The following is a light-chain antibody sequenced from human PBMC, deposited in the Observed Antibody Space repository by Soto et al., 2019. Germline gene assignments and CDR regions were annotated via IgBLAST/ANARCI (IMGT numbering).Light chain of an antibody. J-gene: IGLJ1*01. CDR1: SSDVGGYNY. CDR3: SSYTSASTLLYL. CDR2: GVT. V-gene: IGLV2-14*01. Sequence: QSALTQPASVSGSPGQSITISCTGTSSDVGGYNYVSWYQQHPGIAPKLLIYGVTNRPSGVSSRFSGSKSGNTDSLTLSGLQAEDEADYHCSSYTSASTLLYLFGTGTKLTVL.